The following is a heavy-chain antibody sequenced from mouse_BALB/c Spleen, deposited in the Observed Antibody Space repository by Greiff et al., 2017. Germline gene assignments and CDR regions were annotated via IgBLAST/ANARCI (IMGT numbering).Heavy chain of an antibody. V-gene: IGHV1-7*01. Sequence: LVESGAELAKPGASVKMSCKASGYTFTSYWMHWVKQRPGQGLEWIGYINPSTGYTEYNQKFKDKATLTADKSSSTAYMQLSSLTSEDSAVYYCARSGTTAREAMDYWGQGTSVTVSS. J-gene: IGHJ4*01. CDR3: ARSGTTAREAMDY. CDR1: GYTFTSYW. CDR2: INPSTGYT. D-gene: IGHD1-2*01.